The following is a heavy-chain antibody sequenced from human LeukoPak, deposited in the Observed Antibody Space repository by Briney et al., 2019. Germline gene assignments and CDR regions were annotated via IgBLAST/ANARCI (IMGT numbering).Heavy chain of an antibody. J-gene: IGHJ4*02. Sequence: PSETLSLTCTVSGGSISSSSYYWGWIRQPPGKGLEWIGSIYYSGSTYYNPSLKSRVTISVDTSKNQFSLHLNSVTPEDTAVYYCARVESSSWPPYYFDYWGQGTLVTVSS. V-gene: IGHV4-39*07. D-gene: IGHD6-13*01. CDR1: GGSISSSSYY. CDR3: ARVESSSWPPYYFDY. CDR2: IYYSGST.